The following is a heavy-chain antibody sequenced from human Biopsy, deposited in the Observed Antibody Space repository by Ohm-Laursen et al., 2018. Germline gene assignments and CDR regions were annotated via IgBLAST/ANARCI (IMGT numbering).Heavy chain of an antibody. Sequence: GATVKISCKASGYTFTNYGISWVRQAPGQGLEWMGWISPYNGDTHYAQKLQGRVTMTTDTSTSTAYMDLRSLRSDDTAVYYCARDRWPHVTLLGLVVFDFWGQGTLVIVSS. D-gene: IGHD3-3*01. CDR2: ISPYNGDT. V-gene: IGHV1-18*01. J-gene: IGHJ4*02. CDR3: ARDRWPHVTLLGLVVFDF. CDR1: GYTFTNYG.